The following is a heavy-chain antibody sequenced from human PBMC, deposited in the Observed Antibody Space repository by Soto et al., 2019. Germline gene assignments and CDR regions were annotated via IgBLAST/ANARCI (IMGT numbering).Heavy chain of an antibody. J-gene: IGHJ4*02. Sequence: EVQLVESGGGLVKPGGSLRLSCAASGFTFSSYRMNWVGQAPGKGLEWVSSISSSSSYIYYADSVKGRFTISRDNAKNSLYLQMNSLRAEDTAVYYCARDQPGYSYGYGLGYWGQGTLVTVSS. V-gene: IGHV3-21*01. D-gene: IGHD5-18*01. CDR2: ISSSSSYI. CDR1: GFTFSSYR. CDR3: ARDQPGYSYGYGLGY.